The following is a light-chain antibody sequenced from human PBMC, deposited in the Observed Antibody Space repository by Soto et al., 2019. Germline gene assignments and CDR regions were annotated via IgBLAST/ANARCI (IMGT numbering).Light chain of an antibody. CDR3: AAWDDSLSVHVV. CDR1: SSNIGSNY. V-gene: IGLV1-47*01. CDR2: RNN. J-gene: IGLJ2*01. Sequence: QPVLTQPPSASGTPGQRVTISCSGSSSNIGSNYVYWYQQLPGTAPKLLIYRNNQRPSGVPDRFSGPKSGTSASLAISGLRSEDEADYYCAAWDDSLSVHVVFGGGTKLTVL.